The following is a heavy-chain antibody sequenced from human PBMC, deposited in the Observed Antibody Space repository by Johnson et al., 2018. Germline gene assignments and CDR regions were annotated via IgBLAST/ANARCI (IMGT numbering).Heavy chain of an antibody. CDR1: GFTFSSYA. CDR2: ISYDGSNK. Sequence: QVQLVESGGGVVQPGRSLRLSCAASGFTFSSYAMHWVRQAPGKGLEWVAVISYDGSNKYYADSVKGRFTISRDNSKNTLYLQMNSLRAEDTAVYYCARGRWTDGSVDAFDIWGKGTMVTVSS. J-gene: IGHJ3*02. V-gene: IGHV3-30*04. D-gene: IGHD2-15*01. CDR3: ARGRWTDGSVDAFDI.